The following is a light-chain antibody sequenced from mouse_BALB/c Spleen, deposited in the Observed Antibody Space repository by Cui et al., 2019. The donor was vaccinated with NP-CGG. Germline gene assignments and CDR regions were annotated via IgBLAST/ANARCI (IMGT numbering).Light chain of an antibody. CDR1: TGAVTTSNY. V-gene: IGLV1*01. CDR3: ALWYSNHWV. J-gene: IGLJ1*01. Sequence: ALMTQASAITTSPGEPVTLTCRSSTGAVTTSNYANWVQEKPDHLFTGLIGGTNNRVPGVPARFSGSLIGDKAALTITGAQTEDEAIYFCALWYSNHWVFGGGTKLTVL. CDR2: GTN.